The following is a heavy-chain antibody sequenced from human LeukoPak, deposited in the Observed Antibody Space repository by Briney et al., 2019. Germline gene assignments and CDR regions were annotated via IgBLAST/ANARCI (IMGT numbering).Heavy chain of an antibody. CDR1: GYTFTGYY. V-gene: IGHV1-8*02. CDR2: MNPNSGNT. Sequence: GASVKVSCKASGYTFTGYYMHWVRQAPGQGLEWMGWMNPNSGNTGYAQKFQGRVTMTRNTSISTAYMEMSSLRSEDTAVYYCARGALLTLYYDFWSGYSILDAFDIWGQGTMVTVSS. CDR3: ARGALLTLYYDFWSGYSILDAFDI. D-gene: IGHD3-3*01. J-gene: IGHJ3*02.